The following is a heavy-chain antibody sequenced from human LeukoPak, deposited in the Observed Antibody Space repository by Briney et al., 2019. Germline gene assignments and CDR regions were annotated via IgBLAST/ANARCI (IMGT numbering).Heavy chain of an antibody. CDR2: INPNSGGT. D-gene: IGHD4-17*01. J-gene: IGHJ4*02. V-gene: IGHV1-2*02. CDR1: GYTFTGYY. Sequence: GASVKVSCKASGYTFTGYYMHWVRQAPGQGLEWMGWINPNSGGTNYAQKFQGRVTMTRDTSISTAYMELSRLRSDDTAVYYCARSLTTVTTLPARYIAGYWGQGTLVTVSS. CDR3: ARSLTTVTTLPARYIAGY.